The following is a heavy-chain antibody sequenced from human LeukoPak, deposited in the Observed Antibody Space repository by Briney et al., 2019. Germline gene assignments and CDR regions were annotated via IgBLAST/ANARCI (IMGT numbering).Heavy chain of an antibody. Sequence: SETLSLTCAVYGGSFSGYYWSWIRQPPGKGLEWIGYIYYSGSTNYNPSLKSRVTISVDTSKNQFSLKLSSVTAADTAVYYCARELGYSYGILDYWGQGTLVTVSS. J-gene: IGHJ4*02. D-gene: IGHD5-18*01. CDR1: GGSFSGYY. CDR2: IYYSGST. CDR3: ARELGYSYGILDY. V-gene: IGHV4-59*12.